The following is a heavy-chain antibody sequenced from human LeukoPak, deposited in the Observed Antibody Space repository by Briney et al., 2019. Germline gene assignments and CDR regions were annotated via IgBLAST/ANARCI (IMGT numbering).Heavy chain of an antibody. CDR2: LYPGGSET. D-gene: IGHD2/OR15-2a*01. J-gene: IGHJ6*03. Sequence: GESLKISCEASGYSFSNYWIAWVRQMPGKGLEWVGILYPGGSETKYSPSFQGHVTISADKSINTAYLQWNSLKASDSAMYYCARHREYRNYGYYYYYLDLWGKGTTVTVSS. V-gene: IGHV5-51*01. CDR1: GYSFSNYW. CDR3: ARHREYRNYGYYYYYLDL.